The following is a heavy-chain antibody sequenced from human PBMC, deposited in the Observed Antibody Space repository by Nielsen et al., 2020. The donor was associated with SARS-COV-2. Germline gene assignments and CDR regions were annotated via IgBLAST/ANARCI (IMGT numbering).Heavy chain of an antibody. D-gene: IGHD3-22*01. CDR3: AREATYFYDSSGYRRARLAGPDY. Sequence: GGSLRLSCAASGFTFDDYAMHWVRQAPGKGLEWVSGISWNSGSIGYADSVKGRFTISRDNAKNSLYLHMNNLRAEDTAVYYCAREATYFYDSSGYRRARLAGPDYWGQGTLVTVSS. J-gene: IGHJ4*02. CDR1: GFTFDDYA. V-gene: IGHV3-9*01. CDR2: ISWNSGSI.